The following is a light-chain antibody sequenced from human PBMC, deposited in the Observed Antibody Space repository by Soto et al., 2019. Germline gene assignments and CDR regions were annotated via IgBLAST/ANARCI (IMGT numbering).Light chain of an antibody. V-gene: IGKV1-5*03. J-gene: IGKJ1*01. Sequence: DIQMTQSPSTLSASVGDRVTITCWASQSISSWLAWYQQKPGKAPKLVIYKASSLESGVPSRFSGSGSGTEFTLTISSLQPDDFATYYCQQYNSFSWTFGQGTKVEIK. CDR2: KAS. CDR1: QSISSW. CDR3: QQYNSFSWT.